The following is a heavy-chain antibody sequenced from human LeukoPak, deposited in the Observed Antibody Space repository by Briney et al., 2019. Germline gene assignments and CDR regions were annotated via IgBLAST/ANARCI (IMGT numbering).Heavy chain of an antibody. D-gene: IGHD4-17*01. CDR2: IYYSGST. J-gene: IGHJ4*02. Sequence: PSETLSLTCSVAGGSISSYYWSWIRQPPGKGLEWIGYIYYSGSTNYNPSLKSRVTISVDTSKNQFSLKLSSVTAADTAAYYCARAGVDGDYYFDYWGQGTLVTVSS. CDR3: ARAGVDGDYYFDY. V-gene: IGHV4-59*01. CDR1: GGSISSYY.